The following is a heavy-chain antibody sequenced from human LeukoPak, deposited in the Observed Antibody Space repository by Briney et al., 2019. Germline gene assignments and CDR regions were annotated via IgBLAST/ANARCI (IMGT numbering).Heavy chain of an antibody. CDR3: ARGRYYDYVWGIDYYMDV. CDR2: IYYSGST. V-gene: IGHV4-59*01. Sequence: PSEALSLTCTVYGGSISSYYWSWLRQPQGQGLEWIGNIYYSGSTNSHPSLRIRVTISVDTSKNQFSLKLRSVTAADTAVYYCARGRYYDYVWGIDYYMDVWGKGTTVTVSS. CDR1: GGSISSYY. J-gene: IGHJ6*03. D-gene: IGHD3-16*01.